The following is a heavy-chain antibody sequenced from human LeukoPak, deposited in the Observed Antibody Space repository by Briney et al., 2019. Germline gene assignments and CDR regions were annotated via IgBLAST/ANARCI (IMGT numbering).Heavy chain of an antibody. CDR3: SRDPRSLDY. CDR2: INYSGRST. V-gene: IGHV3-11*01. Sequence: GGSLRLSCAASGFTFSNYDMTWIRQAPGKGLEWVSVINYSGRSTNYADSVKGRFTISRDNAKNSLYLQMNSLRVEDTGIYYCSRDPRSLDYWGQGALVTVSS. CDR1: GFTFSNYD. J-gene: IGHJ4*02.